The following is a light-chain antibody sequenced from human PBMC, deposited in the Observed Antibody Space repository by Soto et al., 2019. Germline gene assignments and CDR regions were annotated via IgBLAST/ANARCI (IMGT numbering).Light chain of an antibody. V-gene: IGKV3-20*01. CDR3: QQYRT. J-gene: IGKJ1*01. CDR1: QSVSSTY. CDR2: GAS. Sequence: EIVLTQSPCTLSLSPGETTTLSCRASQSVSSTYLAWYQQKPGQAPRLLIYGASSRATGIPDRFSGSGSGTDFTLTISRLEPEDFAVYYCQQYRTFGQGTKVDIK.